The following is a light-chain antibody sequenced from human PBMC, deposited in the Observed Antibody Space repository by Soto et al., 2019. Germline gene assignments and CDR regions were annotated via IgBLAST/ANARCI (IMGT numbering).Light chain of an antibody. J-gene: IGLJ1*01. CDR3: QSFDSSLVNDV. CDR1: SSNIGAGYD. V-gene: IGLV1-40*01. CDR2: TNN. Sequence: QAVVTQPPSVSGAPGQRVTISCTGSSSNIGAGYDVHWYQQLPGTAPKLLIYTNNNRPSGVPDRFSGSKSGTSASLAITGLQAEDEADYYCQSFDSSLVNDVFGTGTKLTVL.